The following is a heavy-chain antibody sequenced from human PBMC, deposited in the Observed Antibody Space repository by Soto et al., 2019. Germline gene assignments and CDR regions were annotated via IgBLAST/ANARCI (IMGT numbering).Heavy chain of an antibody. J-gene: IGHJ4*02. V-gene: IGHV1-46*01. Sequence: ASVKVSCKASGYTFTSYYMHWVRQAPGQGLEWMGIINPSLGITSYAQKFQGRVTITADKSTSTAYMELSSLRSEDTAVYYCARGALRFLEWSHDYWGQGTLVTVSS. CDR3: ARGALRFLEWSHDY. CDR1: GYTFTSYY. CDR2: INPSLGIT. D-gene: IGHD3-3*01.